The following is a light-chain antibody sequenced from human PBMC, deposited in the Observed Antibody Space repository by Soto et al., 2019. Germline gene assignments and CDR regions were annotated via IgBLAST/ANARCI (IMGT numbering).Light chain of an antibody. CDR2: GAS. CDR3: QQYGSSPPLT. J-gene: IGKJ4*01. CDR1: QSISSSF. Sequence: EFVLTQSPGKLSLSPGERATLSCRASQSISSSFLAWYQQKPGQAPRLLIYGASSRGTGIPDRFSGSGSGTDFTLTISRLEPEDFAVYYCQQYGSSPPLTFGGGTKVESK. V-gene: IGKV3-20*01.